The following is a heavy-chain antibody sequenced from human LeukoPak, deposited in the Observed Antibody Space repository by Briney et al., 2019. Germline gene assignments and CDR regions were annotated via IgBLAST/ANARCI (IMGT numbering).Heavy chain of an antibody. CDR3: ARGYYDSSGYYDHFDY. CDR2: IYPGDSDT. D-gene: IGHD3-22*01. CDR1: GYSFTSYW. V-gene: IGHV5-51*01. Sequence: GESLKISCKGSGYSFTSYWIGWVRQMPGKGPEWMGIIYPGDSDTRCSPSFQGQVTISADKSISTAYLQWSSLKASDTAMYYCARGYYDSSGYYDHFDYWGQGTLVTVSS. J-gene: IGHJ4*02.